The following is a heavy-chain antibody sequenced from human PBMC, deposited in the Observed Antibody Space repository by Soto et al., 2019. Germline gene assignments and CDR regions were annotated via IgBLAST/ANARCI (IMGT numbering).Heavy chain of an antibody. D-gene: IGHD3-3*01. CDR2: ISAYNGNT. CDR3: ARSDRLRFLEWFLGAFDI. J-gene: IGHJ3*02. Sequence: GASVKVSCKASGYTFTSYGISWVRQAPGQGLEWMGWISAYNGNTNYAQKLQGRVTMTTDTSTSTAYMELRSLRSDDTAVYYCARSDRLRFLEWFLGAFDIWGQGTIVTVSS. CDR1: GYTFTSYG. V-gene: IGHV1-18*01.